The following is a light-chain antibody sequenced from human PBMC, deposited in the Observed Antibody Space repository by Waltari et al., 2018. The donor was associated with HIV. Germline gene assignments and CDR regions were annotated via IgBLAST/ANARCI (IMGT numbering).Light chain of an antibody. CDR3: CSYAGSSNWV. CDR2: EGI. J-gene: IGLJ3*02. V-gene: IGLV2-23*01. Sequence: QSALTQPAPVSGSPGQSITISCTGSSSDVGSYNLVSWYHQHPGKAPKLMIYEGINRPSGVSNRFSGSKSGNTASLTISGLQAEDEADYYCCSYAGSSNWVFGGGTKVTVL. CDR1: SSDVGSYNL.